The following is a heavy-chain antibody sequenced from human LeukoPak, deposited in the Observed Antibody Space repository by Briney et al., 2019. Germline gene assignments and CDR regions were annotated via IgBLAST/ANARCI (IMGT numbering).Heavy chain of an antibody. CDR1: GYTFTNYA. V-gene: IGHV7-4-1*02. CDR2: INTNTGNP. CDR3: AGPMMGYYYSMDV. Sequence: ASVKVSCKASGYTFTNYAMNWVRQAPGQGLEWMGWINTNTGNPTYAQGLTGRFVFSLDTSVSTAYLQISSLKAEDTAVYYCAGPMMGYYYSMDVWGKGTTVTVS. J-gene: IGHJ6*03. D-gene: IGHD3-16*01.